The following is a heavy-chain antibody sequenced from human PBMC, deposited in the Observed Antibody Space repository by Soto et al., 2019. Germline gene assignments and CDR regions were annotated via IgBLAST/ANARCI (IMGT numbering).Heavy chain of an antibody. CDR1: GFIVSSIY. V-gene: IGHV3-66*01. J-gene: IGHJ4*02. D-gene: IGHD3-3*01. Sequence: EVQRVESGGGLVQPGGSLRLSCAASGFIVSSIYMTRVRQAPGKGLEWVSTIYGGGNTYYEDSVKGRFTISRDSSKNTLYLQMISLSAEDTAGDHCARDTLGGANDFWLGGQGTPVTVSS. CDR3: ARDTLGGANDFWL. CDR2: IYGGGNT.